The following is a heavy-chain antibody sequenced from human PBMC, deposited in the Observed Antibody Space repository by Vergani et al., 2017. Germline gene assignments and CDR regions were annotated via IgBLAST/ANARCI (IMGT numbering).Heavy chain of an antibody. D-gene: IGHD1-7*01. CDR1: GGTFSSYA. Sequence: QVQLVQSGAEVKKPWSSVKVSCKASGGTFSSYAISWVRQAPGQGLEWMGRIIPILGIANYAQKFQGRVTITADKSTSTAYMELSSLRSEDTAVYYCARDQPPDNWNYAGWFDPWGQGTLVTVSS. V-gene: IGHV1-69*09. J-gene: IGHJ5*02. CDR3: ARDQPPDNWNYAGWFDP. CDR2: IIPILGIA.